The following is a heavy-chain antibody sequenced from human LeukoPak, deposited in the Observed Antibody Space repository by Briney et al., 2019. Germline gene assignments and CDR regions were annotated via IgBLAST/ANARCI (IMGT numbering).Heavy chain of an antibody. CDR2: IHYSEST. V-gene: IGHV4-39*07. D-gene: IGHD6-13*01. CDR3: ARDRDAADGLSWFGP. Sequence: PSETLSLTCIVSGGSISSSSYYWAWIRQPPGKGLEWIGSIHYSESTYYNPSLESRFTISVDTSKNQFSLKVYSVTAADTALYYCARDRDAADGLSWFGPWGQGTLVTVSS. J-gene: IGHJ5*02. CDR1: GGSISSSSYY.